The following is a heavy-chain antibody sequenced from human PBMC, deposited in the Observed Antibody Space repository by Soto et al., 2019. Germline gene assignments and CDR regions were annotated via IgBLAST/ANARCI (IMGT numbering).Heavy chain of an antibody. CDR1: GFTFSSYS. Sequence: GGSLRLSCAASGFTFSSYSMNWVRQAPGKGLEWVSSISSSSYIDYADSVKGRFTISRDNAKNSLYLQMNSLRAEDTAVYYCARSTHPAAIVVVVAATPHWFDPWGQGTLVTVSS. CDR3: ARSTHPAAIVVVVAATPHWFDP. V-gene: IGHV3-21*01. D-gene: IGHD2-15*01. CDR2: ISSSSYI. J-gene: IGHJ5*02.